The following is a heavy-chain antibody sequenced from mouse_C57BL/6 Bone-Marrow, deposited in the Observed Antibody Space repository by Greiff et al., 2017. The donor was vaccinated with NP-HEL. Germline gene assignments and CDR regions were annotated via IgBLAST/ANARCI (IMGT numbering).Heavy chain of an antibody. D-gene: IGHD1-1*01. V-gene: IGHV1-81*01. CDR1: GYTFTSYG. Sequence: QVQLQQSGAELARPGASVKLSCKASGYTFTSYGISWVKQRTGQGLEWIGEIYPRSGNTYYNEKFKGKATLTADKSSSTAYMELRSLTSADSAVYFCARFYYYGSSYRYAMDYWGQGTSVTVSS. J-gene: IGHJ4*01. CDR3: ARFYYYGSSYRYAMDY. CDR2: IYPRSGNT.